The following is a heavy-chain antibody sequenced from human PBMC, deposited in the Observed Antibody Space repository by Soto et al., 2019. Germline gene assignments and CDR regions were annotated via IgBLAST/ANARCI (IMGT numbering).Heavy chain of an antibody. CDR3: AHRTTTVTWWFYP. V-gene: IGHV2-5*01. D-gene: IGHD4-17*01. Sequence: QITLKESGPTLVKPTQTLTLTCNFSGFSLTTSGVGVVWIRQTPGKALEWLALIYWYDDKRYSPSLKSSLTIPKDTSKIQVVLTMTNMDPAATATYCCAHRTTTVTWWFYPWGQGTLVTVSS. CDR2: IYWYDDK. J-gene: IGHJ5*02. CDR1: GFSLTTSGVG.